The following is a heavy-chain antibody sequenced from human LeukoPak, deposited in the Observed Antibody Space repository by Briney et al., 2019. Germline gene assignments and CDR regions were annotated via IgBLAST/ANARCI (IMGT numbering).Heavy chain of an antibody. D-gene: IGHD3-22*01. V-gene: IGHV3-23*01. CDR3: ARALYDSSGYYSHFDY. Sequence: GGSLRLSCAASRFTFMNYAMSWVRQAPGKGLEWVSVISGGGTSTYYADSVKGRFTISRDNAKNSLYLQMNSLRAEDAAVYYCARALYDSSGYYSHFDYWGQGTLVTVSS. CDR1: RFTFMNYA. J-gene: IGHJ4*02. CDR2: ISGGGTST.